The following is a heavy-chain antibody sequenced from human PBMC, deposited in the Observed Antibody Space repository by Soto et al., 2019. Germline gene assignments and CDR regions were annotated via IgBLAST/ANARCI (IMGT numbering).Heavy chain of an antibody. CDR3: AGRPYCADGVCPGYYYYGMDV. D-gene: IGHD2-8*01. CDR2: ISYDGSNK. CDR1: GFTFSSYA. J-gene: IGHJ6*02. Sequence: PGGSLRLSCAASGFTFSSYAMHWVRQAPCKGLEWVAVISYDGSNKYYADSVKGRFTISRDNSKNTLYLQMNSLRAEDTAVYYCAGRPYCADGVCPGYYYYGMDVWGQGTTVTVSS. V-gene: IGHV3-30-3*01.